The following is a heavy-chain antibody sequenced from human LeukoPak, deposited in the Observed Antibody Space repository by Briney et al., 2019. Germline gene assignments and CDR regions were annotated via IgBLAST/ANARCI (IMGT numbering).Heavy chain of an antibody. V-gene: IGHV3-11*06. J-gene: IGHJ5*02. CDR1: GITFSDYY. D-gene: IGHD3-9*01. CDR3: ARVGVDTPGNNWFDP. CDR2: ISGTSSYT. Sequence: KPGGSLRLSCAASGITFSDYYMSWIRQAPGKGLEWVSYISGTSSYTSYADSVKGRFTISRDNAKNSLYLQMNSLRPEDTALYYCARVGVDTPGNNWFDPWGQGTLVTVSS.